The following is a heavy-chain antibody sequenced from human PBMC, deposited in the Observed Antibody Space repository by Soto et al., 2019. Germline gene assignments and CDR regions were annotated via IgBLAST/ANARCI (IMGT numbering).Heavy chain of an antibody. Sequence: EVQLVESGGGLVKPGGSLRLSCAASGFTFSNAWMNWVRQAPGKGLEWVGRIKSKTDGGTTDYAAPVKGRFTISRDDSKNTLDLQMNSLKTEDTAVYYCTIQDYYDSSGTDYWGQGTLVTVSS. CDR2: IKSKTDGGTT. CDR3: TIQDYYDSSGTDY. CDR1: GFTFSNAW. V-gene: IGHV3-15*07. J-gene: IGHJ4*02. D-gene: IGHD3-22*01.